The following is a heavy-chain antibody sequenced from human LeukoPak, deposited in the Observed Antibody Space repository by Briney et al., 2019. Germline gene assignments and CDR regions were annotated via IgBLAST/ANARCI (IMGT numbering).Heavy chain of an antibody. CDR1: GYTFTRYA. CDR2: INAGNGNT. V-gene: IGHV1-3*01. D-gene: IGHD3-22*01. J-gene: IGHJ5*02. Sequence: ASVKVSCKASGYTFTRYAMHWVRQAPGQRLEWMGWINAGNGNTKYSQKFQGRVTITRDTSASTAYMELSSLRSEDTAVYYCARARVLYDSSGYYPWGQGTLVTVSS. CDR3: ARARVLYDSSGYYP.